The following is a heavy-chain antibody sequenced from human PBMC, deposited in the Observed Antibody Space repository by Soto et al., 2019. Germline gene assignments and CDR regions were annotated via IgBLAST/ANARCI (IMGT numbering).Heavy chain of an antibody. Sequence: LSLTCTVTGGTFSGYYWTRFRQSAGGGLEWIGRIYSSGSTNYNPSLKSRVTISLDTSMNHFSLRLSSVTAADTAVYYCARGQRFSDWFDPWGQGTLVTVSS. CDR2: IYSSGST. V-gene: IGHV4-4*07. CDR1: GGTFSGYY. D-gene: IGHD3-3*01. J-gene: IGHJ5*02. CDR3: ARGQRFSDWFDP.